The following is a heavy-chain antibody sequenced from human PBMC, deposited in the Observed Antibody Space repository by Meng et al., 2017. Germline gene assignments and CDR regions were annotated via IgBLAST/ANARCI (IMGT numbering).Heavy chain of an antibody. Sequence: QVQFVQSGYEFKGPGASVKVSCKASGYTFSTNVMNWVRQAPGQGLEWMGWINTKTGKPTYAQGFTGRLAFSLDTSASTAFLQINSLKAEDTAVYYCARAHSSGWYSFFDYWGQGTLVTVSS. CDR2: INTKTGKP. CDR1: GYTFSTNV. V-gene: IGHV7-4-1*02. CDR3: ARAHSSGWYSFFDY. J-gene: IGHJ4*02. D-gene: IGHD6-19*01.